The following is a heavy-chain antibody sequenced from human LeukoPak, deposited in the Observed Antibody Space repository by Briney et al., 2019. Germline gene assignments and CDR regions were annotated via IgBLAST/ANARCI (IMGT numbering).Heavy chain of an antibody. Sequence: GGTLRLSCAASGFTFSSFGMTWVRQAPGKGLEWVSAISGSGGRTYYTDSVKGRFTISRDSSKNTLYLQMNSLRAEDTAVYYCAKAGRGGAITMVRGVKGDYYYMDVWGKGTTV. CDR2: ISGSGGRT. D-gene: IGHD3-10*01. CDR1: GFTFSSFG. J-gene: IGHJ6*03. V-gene: IGHV3-23*01. CDR3: AKAGRGGAITMVRGVKGDYYYMDV.